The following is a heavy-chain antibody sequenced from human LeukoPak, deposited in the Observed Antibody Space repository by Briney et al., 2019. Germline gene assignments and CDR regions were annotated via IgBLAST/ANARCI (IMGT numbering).Heavy chain of an antibody. D-gene: IGHD7-27*01. CDR3: AREGNWGSWFDP. CDR2: IYHSGST. Sequence: SETLSLTCTVSGYSISSGYYWGWIRQPPGKGPEWIGSIYHSGSTYYNPSLKSRVTISVDTSKNQFSLKLSSVTAADTAVYYCAREGNWGSWFDPWGQGTLVTVSS. CDR1: GYSISSGYY. J-gene: IGHJ5*02. V-gene: IGHV4-38-2*02.